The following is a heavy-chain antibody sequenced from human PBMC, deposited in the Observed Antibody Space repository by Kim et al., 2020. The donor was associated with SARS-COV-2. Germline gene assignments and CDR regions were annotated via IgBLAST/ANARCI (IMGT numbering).Heavy chain of an antibody. CDR3: AREAAAGTWYFDL. Sequence: SETLSLTCTVSGGSISSGDYYWSCIRQPPGKGLEWIGYIYYSGSTYYNPSLNSRVTISVDTSKNQFSLKLSSVTAADTAVYYCAREAAAGTWYFDLWGRGTLVTVSS. J-gene: IGHJ2*01. V-gene: IGHV4-30-4*01. D-gene: IGHD6-13*01. CDR2: IYYSGST. CDR1: GGSISSGDYY.